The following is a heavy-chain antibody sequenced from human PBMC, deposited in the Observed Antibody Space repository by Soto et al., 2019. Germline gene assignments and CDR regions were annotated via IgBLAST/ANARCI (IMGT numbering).Heavy chain of an antibody. V-gene: IGHV2-5*02. CDR2: IYWDDDK. CDR1: GFSLSTSGVG. D-gene: IGHD5-18*01. CDR3: AHVGPIQLWPHDAFDI. Sequence: KSGPTLVNPTQTLTLTCTFSGFSLSTSGVGVGWIRQPPGKALEWLALIYWDDDKRYSPSLKSRLTITKDTSKNQVVLTMTNMDPVDTATYYCAHVGPIQLWPHDAFDISGQGTMVTVSS. J-gene: IGHJ3*02.